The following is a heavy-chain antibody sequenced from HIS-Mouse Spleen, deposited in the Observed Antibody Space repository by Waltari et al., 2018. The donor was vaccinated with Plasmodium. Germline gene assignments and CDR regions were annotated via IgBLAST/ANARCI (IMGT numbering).Heavy chain of an antibody. V-gene: IGHV3-66*01. Sequence: EVQLVESGGGLVQPGGSLRLSCAASGFTVSRDSMSWGRQAPGKGLEWVSVIYSGGSTYYADSVKGRFTISRDNSKNTLYLQMNSLRAEDTAVYYCATPRVGGSYFDYWGQGTLVTVSS. CDR1: GFTVSRDS. CDR2: IYSGGST. CDR3: ATPRVGGSYFDY. D-gene: IGHD1-26*01. J-gene: IGHJ4*02.